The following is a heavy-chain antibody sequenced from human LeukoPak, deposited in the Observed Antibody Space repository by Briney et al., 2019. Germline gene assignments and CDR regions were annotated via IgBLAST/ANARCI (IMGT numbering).Heavy chain of an antibody. CDR2: INHSGST. Sequence: SETLSLTCAVYGGSFRGYYWSWIRQPPGKGLEWIGEINHSGSTNYNPSLKSRVTISLDTSMKRFSLKLNSVTAADTAVYYCASTERCSTTCPLDYWGQGTLVTVSS. V-gene: IGHV4-34*01. D-gene: IGHD2-2*01. CDR1: GGSFRGYY. J-gene: IGHJ4*02. CDR3: ASTERCSTTCPLDY.